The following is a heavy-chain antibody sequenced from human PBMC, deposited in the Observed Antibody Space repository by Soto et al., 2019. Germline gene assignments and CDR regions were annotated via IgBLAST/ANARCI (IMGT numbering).Heavy chain of an antibody. CDR1: GYTFTGYY. D-gene: IGHD2-2*01. CDR2: INPNSGGT. J-gene: IGHJ4*02. V-gene: IGHV1-2*02. CDR3: ARDHSIVVVPAAEYLFDY. Sequence: ASVKVSCKASGYTFTGYYMHWVRQAPGQGLEWMGWINPNSGGTNYAQKFQGRVTMTRDTSISTAYMELSRLRSDDTAVYYCARDHSIVVVPAAEYLFDYWGQGTLVTVSS.